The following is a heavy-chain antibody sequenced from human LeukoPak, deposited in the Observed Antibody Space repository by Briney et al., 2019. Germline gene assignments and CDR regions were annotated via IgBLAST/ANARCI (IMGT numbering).Heavy chain of an antibody. CDR3: AREIGRVVAAVDY. D-gene: IGHD2-15*01. Sequence: ASVKVSCKASVYTFTGYYMHWVRQAPGQGLEWMGRINPNSGGTNYAQKFQGRVTMTRDTSISTAYMELSRLRSDDTAVYYCAREIGRVVAAVDYWGQGTLVTVSS. CDR1: VYTFTGYY. CDR2: INPNSGGT. J-gene: IGHJ4*02. V-gene: IGHV1-2*06.